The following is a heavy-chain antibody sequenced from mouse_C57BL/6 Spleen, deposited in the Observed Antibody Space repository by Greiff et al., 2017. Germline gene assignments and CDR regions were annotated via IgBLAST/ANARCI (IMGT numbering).Heavy chain of an antibody. CDR3: ARKSYGSSSYFDY. D-gene: IGHD1-1*01. V-gene: IGHV1-19*01. CDR1: GYTFTDYY. J-gene: IGHJ2*01. Sequence: VQLQQSGPVLVKPGASVKMSCKASGYTFTDYYMNWVKQSHGKSLEWIGVINPYNGGTSYNQKFKGKATLTVDKSSSTAYMELNSLTSEDSAVYYCARKSYGSSSYFDYWGQGTTLTVSS. CDR2: INPYNGGT.